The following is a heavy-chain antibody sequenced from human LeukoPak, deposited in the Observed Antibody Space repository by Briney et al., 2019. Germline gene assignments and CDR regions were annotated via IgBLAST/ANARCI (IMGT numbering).Heavy chain of an antibody. V-gene: IGHV3-21*01. Sequence: GGSLRLSCAASGFTFSSYSMNWVRQAPGKGLEWVSSISSSSSYIYYADSVKGRFTISRDNAKNSLYLQMNSLRAEDTAVCYCAGGLPLENRFDYWGQGTLVTVSS. CDR3: AGGLPLENRFDY. D-gene: IGHD1-26*01. CDR2: ISSSSSYI. J-gene: IGHJ4*02. CDR1: GFTFSSYS.